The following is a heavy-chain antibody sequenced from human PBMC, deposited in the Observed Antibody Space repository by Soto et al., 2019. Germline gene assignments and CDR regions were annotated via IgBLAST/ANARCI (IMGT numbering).Heavy chain of an antibody. V-gene: IGHV3-66*01. CDR3: ASGASGNYR. D-gene: IGHD3-10*01. CDR1: GFTVSSNY. J-gene: IGHJ4*02. CDR2: IYSGGTT. Sequence: EVQLVESGGGLVQPGGSLRLSCAASGFTVSSNYMTWVRQAPGKGLEWVSNIYSGGTTSYADSVKGRFTISRDNSKNTLFLQMDRLRDDDPAVYYCASGASGNYRWGQGTLVTVSS.